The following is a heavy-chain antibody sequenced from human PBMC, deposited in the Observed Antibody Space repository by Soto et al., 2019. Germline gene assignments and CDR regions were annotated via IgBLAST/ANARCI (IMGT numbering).Heavy chain of an antibody. CDR2: IRSKAYGGTT. Sequence: GGSLRLSWTASGFTFGDYAMSWFRQAPGKGLEWVGFIRSKAYGGTTEYAASVKGRFTISRDDSKSIAYLQMNSLKTEDTAVYYCTMRLLLDAFDIWGQGTMVTVSS. V-gene: IGHV3-49*03. D-gene: IGHD2-21*02. CDR3: TMRLLLDAFDI. J-gene: IGHJ3*02. CDR1: GFTFGDYA.